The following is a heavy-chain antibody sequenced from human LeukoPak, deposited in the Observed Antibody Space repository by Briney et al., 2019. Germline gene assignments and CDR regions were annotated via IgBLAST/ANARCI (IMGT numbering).Heavy chain of an antibody. D-gene: IGHD3-16*02. CDR3: ASKVKGGSYRRLDAFDI. V-gene: IGHV4-34*01. CDR1: GGSFSAYS. J-gene: IGHJ3*02. CDR2: VDHTGST. Sequence: SETLSLTCVVYGGSFSAYSWSWIRQPPGKGLEWIGEVDHTGSTNHNPSLKSRVTISVGTSKNQFSLKLTSVTAADTAVYYCASKVKGGSYRRLDAFDIWGQGTMVTVSS.